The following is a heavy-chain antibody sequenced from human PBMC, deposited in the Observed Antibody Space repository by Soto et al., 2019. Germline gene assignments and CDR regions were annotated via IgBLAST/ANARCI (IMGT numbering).Heavy chain of an antibody. V-gene: IGHV3-23*01. CDR3: AKVPYYHSTGKALDY. CDR2: ISGGGGST. D-gene: IGHD3-22*01. Sequence: GGSLRLSCAASGFTFSSYAMSWVRQAPGKGLEWVSAISGGGGSTYYADSVKGRFTISRDNSKNTLDLQMNSLRAEDTAVYYCAKVPYYHSTGKALDYWGQGTLVTVSS. CDR1: GFTFSSYA. J-gene: IGHJ4*02.